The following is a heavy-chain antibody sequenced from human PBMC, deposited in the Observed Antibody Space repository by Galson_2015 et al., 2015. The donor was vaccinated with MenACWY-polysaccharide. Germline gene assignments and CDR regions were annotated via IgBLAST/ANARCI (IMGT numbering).Heavy chain of an antibody. Sequence: SLRLSCAASGFSFDDYAMHWVRHAPGQGLEWVSSISWNSANVGYADSVKGRFTISRDNAKNSLYLLMNSLRVEDTALYYCTKAVTYGAGRYPLYHRMDVWGQGTTVT. J-gene: IGHJ6*02. D-gene: IGHD3-10*01. CDR3: TKAVTYGAGRYPLYHRMDV. V-gene: IGHV3-9*01. CDR1: GFSFDDYA. CDR2: ISWNSANV.